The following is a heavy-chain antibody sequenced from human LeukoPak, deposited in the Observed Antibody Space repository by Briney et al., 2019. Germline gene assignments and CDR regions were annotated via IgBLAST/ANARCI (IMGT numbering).Heavy chain of an antibody. V-gene: IGHV3-64*01. Sequence: PGGSLRLSCAASGFTFSSYAMHWVRQAPGKGLEYVSAISSNGGSTYYANSVKGRFTISRDNSKNTLYLQMNSLRAEDTAVYYCARVIWFGESKRDYWGQGTLVTVSS. CDR1: GFTFSSYA. CDR3: ARVIWFGESKRDY. CDR2: ISSNGGST. D-gene: IGHD3-10*01. J-gene: IGHJ4*02.